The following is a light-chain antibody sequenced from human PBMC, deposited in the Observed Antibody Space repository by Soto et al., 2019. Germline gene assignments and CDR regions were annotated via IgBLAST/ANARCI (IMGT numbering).Light chain of an antibody. J-gene: IGLJ2*01. Sequence: QSVLTQPPSASGTPGQRVTISCSGRTSNIGGNTVNWYQQLPGTAPKLLINGNNQRPSGVPDRFSGSKSGTSASLAISGLQFEDEADYYCAAWDDSLNDLVFGGGTKVTVL. V-gene: IGLV1-44*01. CDR3: AAWDDSLNDLV. CDR2: GNN. CDR1: TSNIGGNT.